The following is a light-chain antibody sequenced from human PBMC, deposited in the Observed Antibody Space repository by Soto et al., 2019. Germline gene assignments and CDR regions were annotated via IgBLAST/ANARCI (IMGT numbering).Light chain of an antibody. CDR2: GAY. J-gene: IGKJ1*01. CDR3: QHYNYWPPKT. V-gene: IGKV3-15*01. CDR1: QSVSSN. Sequence: EIVMTQSPATLSLSPGDRATLSCRSSQSVSSNLAWYQQRPGQAPRLLIYGAYTRATGIPARFSGSGSGTDFTLTISSLQSEDFAVYYCQHYNYWPPKTFGQGTRWIS.